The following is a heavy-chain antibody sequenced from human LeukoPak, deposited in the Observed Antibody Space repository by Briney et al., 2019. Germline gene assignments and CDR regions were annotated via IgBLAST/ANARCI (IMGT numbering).Heavy chain of an antibody. J-gene: IGHJ5*02. Sequence: PGGSLRLSCAASGFTFSSYAMSWVRQAPGKGLEWVSAISGSGGSTYYADSVKGRFTISRDNSKNTLYLQMNSLRAEDTAVYYCAKDLLGSGSYYQFDPTFDPWGQGTLVTVSS. CDR3: AKDLLGSGSYYQFDPTFDP. D-gene: IGHD3-10*01. CDR2: ISGSGGST. V-gene: IGHV3-23*01. CDR1: GFTFSSYA.